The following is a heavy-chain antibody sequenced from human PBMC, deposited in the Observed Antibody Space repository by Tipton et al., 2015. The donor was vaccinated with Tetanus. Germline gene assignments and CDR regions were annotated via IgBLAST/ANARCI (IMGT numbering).Heavy chain of an antibody. Sequence: LRLSCTVSGGSISSGNYYWGWIRQPPGKGLEWIGSLYFSGRTYYSPPLKSRVTISVDTPNNQFPLKLTSVTAADSAVYYCARHESLVGGSYDYWGQGTLVTVSS. D-gene: IGHD3-10*01. J-gene: IGHJ4*02. CDR3: ARHESLVGGSYDY. CDR2: LYFSGRT. CDR1: GGSISSGNYY. V-gene: IGHV4-39*01.